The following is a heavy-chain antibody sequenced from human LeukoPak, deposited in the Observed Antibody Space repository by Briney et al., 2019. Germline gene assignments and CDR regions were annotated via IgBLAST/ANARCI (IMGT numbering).Heavy chain of an antibody. CDR3: ARRAAAALYYFDY. Sequence: GASVKVSCKASGYTFTSYGISWVRQAPGQRLEWMGWINAGNGNTKYSQKFQGRVTITRDTSASTAYMELSSLRSEDTAVYYCARRAAAALYYFDYWGQGTLVTVSS. CDR2: INAGNGNT. V-gene: IGHV1-3*01. J-gene: IGHJ4*02. CDR1: GYTFTSYG. D-gene: IGHD6-13*01.